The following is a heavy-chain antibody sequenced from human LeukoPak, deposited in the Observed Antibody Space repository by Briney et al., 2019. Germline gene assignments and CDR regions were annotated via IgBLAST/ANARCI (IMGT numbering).Heavy chain of an antibody. D-gene: IGHD3-22*01. Sequence: GGSLRLSCAASGFTFSSYSMNWVRQAPGKGLEWVSSISSSSYIYYADSVKGRFTISRDNAKNSLYLQMNSLRAEDTAVYYCARDPIYYDPRGYFDYWGQGTLVTVSP. CDR1: GFTFSSYS. CDR2: ISSSSYI. V-gene: IGHV3-21*01. CDR3: ARDPIYYDPRGYFDY. J-gene: IGHJ4*02.